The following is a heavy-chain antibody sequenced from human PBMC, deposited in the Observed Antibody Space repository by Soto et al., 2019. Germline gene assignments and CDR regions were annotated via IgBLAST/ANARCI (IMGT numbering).Heavy chain of an antibody. CDR3: ASNVAAGSVPYYYGMDV. CDR2: INPSGGST. J-gene: IGHJ6*02. D-gene: IGHD6-13*01. V-gene: IGHV1-46*01. Sequence: ASVKVSCKASGYTFTSYYMHWVRQAPGQGLEWMGIINPSGGSTSYAQKFQGRVTMTRDTSTSTVYMELSSLRSEDTAVYYCASNVAAGSVPYYYGMDVWGQGTTVTAP. CDR1: GYTFTSYY.